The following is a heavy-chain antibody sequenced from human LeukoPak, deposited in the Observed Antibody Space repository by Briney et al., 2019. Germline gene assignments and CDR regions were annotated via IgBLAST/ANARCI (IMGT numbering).Heavy chain of an antibody. D-gene: IGHD5-24*01. CDR1: GFTFVDYG. Sequence: GWSLRLSWAAAGFTFVDYGVSWVRQAPGKGLEWVSGINWNGGSTGYGESVKGRFTISRDNAKNCLYLQMNSLRAEDTALYYCARDLVEVGEEVWFDPWGQGTLVTVSS. CDR2: INWNGGST. CDR3: ARDLVEVGEEVWFDP. J-gene: IGHJ5*02. V-gene: IGHV3-20*04.